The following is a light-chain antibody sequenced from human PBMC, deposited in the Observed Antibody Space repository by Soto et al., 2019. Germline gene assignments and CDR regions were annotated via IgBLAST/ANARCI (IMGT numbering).Light chain of an antibody. Sequence: QSVLTQSPSASASLGASVKLTCTLSSGHSSYAIAWHQQQPEKGPRYLMKLNSDGSHSKGDGIPDRFSGSSSGAERYLTISSLQSEDEADYYCQTWGTGPWVFGGGTKLTFL. CDR2: LNSDGSH. CDR3: QTWGTGPWV. CDR1: SGHSSYA. V-gene: IGLV4-69*01. J-gene: IGLJ3*02.